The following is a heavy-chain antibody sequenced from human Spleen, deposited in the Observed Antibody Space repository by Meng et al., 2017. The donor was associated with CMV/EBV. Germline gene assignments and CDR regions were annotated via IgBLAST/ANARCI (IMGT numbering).Heavy chain of an antibody. V-gene: IGHV4-30-4*08. D-gene: IGHD3-16*01. J-gene: IGHJ4*02. CDR2: IYYRGST. CDR1: GGSISSGDYS. CDR3: ARVFGRDYPDS. Sequence: QVPLQATGPELLTPSRTLSLPCTVSGGSISSGDYSWSWIRQPPGKGLEWIGHIYYRGSTYYNPSLKSRLTISVDTSKNQFSLELSSVTAADTAVYYCARVFGRDYPDSWGRGTLVTVSS.